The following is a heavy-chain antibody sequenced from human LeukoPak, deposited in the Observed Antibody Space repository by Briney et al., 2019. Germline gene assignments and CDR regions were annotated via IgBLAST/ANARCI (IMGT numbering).Heavy chain of an antibody. CDR2: IYYSGST. J-gene: IGHJ5*02. CDR3: ARTYFYNWFDP. D-gene: IGHD2/OR15-2a*01. CDR1: GGSISSGDYY. V-gene: IGHV4-30-4*08. Sequence: PSETLSLTCTVSGGSISSGDYYWSWIRQPPGKGLEWIGYIYYSGSTYYNPSLKSRVTIPVDTSKNQFSLKLSSVTAADTAVYYCARTYFYNWFDPWGQGTLVTVSS.